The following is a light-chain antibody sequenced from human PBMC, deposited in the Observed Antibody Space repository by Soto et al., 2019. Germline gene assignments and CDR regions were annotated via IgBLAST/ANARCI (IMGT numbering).Light chain of an antibody. CDR3: QRGGADAV. V-gene: IGLV4-69*01. CDR2: VDSDGSH. CDR1: SGRTGYS. Sequence: QSVLTQSPSASASLGASVKFTCTLSSGRTGYSIAWHQQQPEKGPRYLMKVDSDGSHTKGDGIPDRFSGSSSGAERYLIFSSLPSEDEADYYSQRGGADAVFGGGARRTVL. J-gene: IGLJ2*01.